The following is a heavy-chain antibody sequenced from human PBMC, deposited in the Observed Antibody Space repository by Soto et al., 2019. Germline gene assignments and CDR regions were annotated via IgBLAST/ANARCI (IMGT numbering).Heavy chain of an antibody. CDR3: ARVPAVAGTFDY. CDR1: GGSISSGDYY. D-gene: IGHD6-19*01. V-gene: IGHV4-30-4*01. CDR2: IYYSGST. J-gene: IGHJ4*02. Sequence: SETLSLTCTVSGGSISSGDYYWSWIRQPPGKGLEWIGYIYYSGSTYYNPSLKSRVTISVDTSKNQFSLRLSSVTAADTAVYYRARVPAVAGTFDYWGQGTLVTVSS.